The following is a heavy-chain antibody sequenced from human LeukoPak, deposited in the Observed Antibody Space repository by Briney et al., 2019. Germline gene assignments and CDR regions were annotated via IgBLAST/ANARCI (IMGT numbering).Heavy chain of an antibody. D-gene: IGHD6-13*01. CDR3: ARDYLAAAED. CDR1: GGSINNYY. CDR2: IYYSGTT. J-gene: IGHJ4*02. Sequence: SETLSLTCTVSGGSINNYYWSWIRQPPGKGLEWIGYIYYSGTTNHNPSLKSRVTISVDTSKNQFSLKLSSVTAADTAVYYCARDYLAAAEDWGQGTLVTVSS. V-gene: IGHV4-59*12.